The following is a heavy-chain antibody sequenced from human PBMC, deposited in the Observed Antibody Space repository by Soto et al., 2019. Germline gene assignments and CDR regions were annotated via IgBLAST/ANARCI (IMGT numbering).Heavy chain of an antibody. D-gene: IGHD1-26*01. Sequence: SVKVSCKASGGTFSSYAISWLRQSPGQGLEWMGGIIPIFGTANYAQKFQGRVTITADESTSTAYMELSSLRSEDTAVYYCARGWYSGSYYEKFDYWGQGTLVTVSS. CDR2: IIPIFGTA. CDR1: GGTFSSYA. CDR3: ARGWYSGSYYEKFDY. V-gene: IGHV1-69*13. J-gene: IGHJ4*02.